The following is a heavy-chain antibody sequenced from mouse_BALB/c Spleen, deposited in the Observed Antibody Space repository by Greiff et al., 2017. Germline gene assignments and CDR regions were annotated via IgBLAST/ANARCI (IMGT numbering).Heavy chain of an antibody. CDR1: GYSITSDYA. D-gene: IGHD2-10*02. J-gene: IGHJ4*01. V-gene: IGHV3-2*02. CDR3: ARREYGKTAMDY. Sequence: EVKLVESGPGLVKPSQSLSLTCTVTGYSITSDYAWNWIRQFPGNKLEWMGYISYSGSTSYNPSLKSRISITRDTSKNQFFLQLNSVTTEDTATYYCARREYGKTAMDYWGQGTSVTVSS. CDR2: ISYSGST.